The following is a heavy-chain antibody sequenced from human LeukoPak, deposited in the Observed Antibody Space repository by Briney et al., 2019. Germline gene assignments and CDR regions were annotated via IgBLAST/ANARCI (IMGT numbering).Heavy chain of an antibody. CDR1: GGSFIGYH. CDR3: GRGQQVRWPPPIY. CDR2: IDPNGGT. Sequence: PSETLSLTCAVSGGSFIGYHWTWIRQPPGKGLEWIGEIDPNGGTHYKPSLKSRVTMSLDTSKNHFSLKLSSVTAADTAVYYCGRGQQVRWPPPIYWGQGTLVTVSS. J-gene: IGHJ4*02. D-gene: IGHD4-23*01. V-gene: IGHV4-34*01.